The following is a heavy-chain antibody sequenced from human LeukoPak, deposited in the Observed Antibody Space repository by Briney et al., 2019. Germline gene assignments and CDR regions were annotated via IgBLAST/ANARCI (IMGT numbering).Heavy chain of an antibody. V-gene: IGHV4-4*07. D-gene: IGHD4-17*01. CDR1: GGSISSYD. J-gene: IGHJ5*02. CDR3: ARGPLTVTRGFDP. Sequence: SETLSLTCTVSGGSISSYDWSWIRQPAGKGLEWIGRIYTSGSPNYNPSLKSRVTMSVGTSKKQFSLKLRSVTAADTAVYYCARGPLTVTRGFDPWGQGTLVTVSS. CDR2: IYTSGSP.